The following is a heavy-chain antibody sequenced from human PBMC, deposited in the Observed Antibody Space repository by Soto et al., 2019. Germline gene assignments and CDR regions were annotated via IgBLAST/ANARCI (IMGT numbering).Heavy chain of an antibody. V-gene: IGHV4-39*01. J-gene: IGHJ4*02. D-gene: IGHD2-2*01. CDR2: IYYSGST. Sequence: SETLSLTCTVSGGSISSSSYYWGWIRQPPGKGLEWIGSIYYSGSTYYNPSLKSRVTISVDTSKNQFSLKLSSVTAADTAVYYCARLEDIVVVPANWGQGTLVTVSS. CDR3: ARLEDIVVVPAN. CDR1: GGSISSSSYY.